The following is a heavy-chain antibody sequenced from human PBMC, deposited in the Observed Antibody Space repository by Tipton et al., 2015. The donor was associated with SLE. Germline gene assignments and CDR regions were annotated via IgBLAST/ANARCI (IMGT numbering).Heavy chain of an antibody. J-gene: IGHJ3*02. CDR2: INHSGST. CDR1: GGSFSGYY. V-gene: IGHV4-34*01. Sequence: TLSLTCAVYGGSFSGYYWSWIRQPPGKGLEWIGEINHSGSTNYNPSLKSRVTISVDTSKNQFSLKLSSVTAADTAVYYCARSPFYYGSAFDIWGQGTMVTVSS. CDR3: ARSPFYYGSAFDI. D-gene: IGHD3-10*01.